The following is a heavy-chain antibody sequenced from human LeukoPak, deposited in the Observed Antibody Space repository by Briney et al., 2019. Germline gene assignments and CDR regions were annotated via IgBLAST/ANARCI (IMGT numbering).Heavy chain of an antibody. CDR2: IKQDGSEK. V-gene: IGHV3-7*01. CDR1: GFTFSTYW. J-gene: IGHJ4*02. D-gene: IGHD6-13*01. Sequence: GGSLRLSCAASGFTFSTYWMSWVRQAPGKGLEWVTNIKQDGSEKYYVDSVKGRFTISRDNAKNSLYLQMNSLRAEDTAMYYCARDSAGNDYWGQGTLVTVSS. CDR3: ARDSAGNDY.